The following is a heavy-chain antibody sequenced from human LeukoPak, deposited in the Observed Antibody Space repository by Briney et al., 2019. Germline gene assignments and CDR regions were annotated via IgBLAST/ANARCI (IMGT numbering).Heavy chain of an antibody. Sequence: GGSLRLSCAASGFTFSSYAMSWVRQAPGKGLEWVSAISGSDDSTYHADSVKGRFTISRDNSKNALYLQMNSLRAEDTAVYYCAKSDRGPLSCYVLDYWGQGTLVTVSS. V-gene: IGHV3-23*01. CDR3: AKSDRGPLSCYVLDY. D-gene: IGHD2-2*01. CDR2: ISGSDDST. CDR1: GFTFSSYA. J-gene: IGHJ4*02.